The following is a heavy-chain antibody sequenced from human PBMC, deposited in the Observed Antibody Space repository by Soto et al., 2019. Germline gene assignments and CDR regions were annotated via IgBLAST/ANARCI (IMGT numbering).Heavy chain of an antibody. CDR2: ISAYNGNT. V-gene: IGHV1-18*01. J-gene: IGHJ4*02. CDR1: GYTFTSYG. CDR3: ARSAKYSSSWTTGFDY. D-gene: IGHD6-13*01. Sequence: ASVKVSCKASGYTFTSYGISWVRQAPGQGLEWMGWISAYNGNTNYAQKLQGRVTMTTDTSTSTAYMELRSLRSDDTAVYYCARSAKYSSSWTTGFDYWGLGTLVTVSS.